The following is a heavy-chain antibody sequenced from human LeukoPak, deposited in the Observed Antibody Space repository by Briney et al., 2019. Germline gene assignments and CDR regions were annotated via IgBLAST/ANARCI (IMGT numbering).Heavy chain of an antibody. D-gene: IGHD2-2*01. Sequence: KSGGSLRLSCAGSGFTLSSAWMTWVRQAPGKGLEWVALSNSKTDGWTTDYAAPVKGIFSISRDDSKNTLYLQMNSLKTEDTAVYYCAKYCISADCYANWFGPWGQGTLVTVSS. CDR2: SNSKTDGWTT. CDR3: AKYCISADCYANWFGP. J-gene: IGHJ5*02. CDR1: GFTLSSAW. V-gene: IGHV3-15*01.